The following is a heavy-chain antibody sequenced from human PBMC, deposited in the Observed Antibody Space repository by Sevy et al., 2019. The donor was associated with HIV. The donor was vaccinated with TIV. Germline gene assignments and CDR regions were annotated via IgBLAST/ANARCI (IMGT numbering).Heavy chain of an antibody. Sequence: ASVKVSCKASGGTFSSYAISWVRQAPGQGLEWMGGIIPIFGTANYAQKFQGRVTITADESTSTAYMELSSLRSEDTAVYYCARVAAAGRYGGAFDYRGQGTLVTVSS. J-gene: IGHJ4*02. CDR3: ARVAAAGRYGGAFDY. D-gene: IGHD3-10*01. V-gene: IGHV1-69*13. CDR1: GGTFSSYA. CDR2: IIPIFGTA.